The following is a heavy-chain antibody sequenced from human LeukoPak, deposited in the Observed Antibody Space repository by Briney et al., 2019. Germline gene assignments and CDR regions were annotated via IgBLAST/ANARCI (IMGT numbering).Heavy chain of an antibody. Sequence: GASVTVSCKASGYTFTGYYMHWVRQAPGQGLEGMGWISPYNDDTRYEQTLQGRVTMTTDTSTSTVYMELRSLRSDDTAVYYCARSGSGYNPIDFWGQGTRVTVSS. CDR3: ARSGSGYNPIDF. J-gene: IGHJ4*02. CDR2: ISPYNDDT. V-gene: IGHV1-18*04. CDR1: GYTFTGYY. D-gene: IGHD5-12*01.